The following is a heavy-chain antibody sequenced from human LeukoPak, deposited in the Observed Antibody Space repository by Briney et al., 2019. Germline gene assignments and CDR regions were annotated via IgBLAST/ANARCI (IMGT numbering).Heavy chain of an antibody. CDR3: ARYDYGGNYDY. Sequence: GGSLRLPCAASGFTLSTYWMSWVRQAPGKGLEWVANIKQDGSEKYYADPVKGRFTISRDNAKNSLYLQMNGLRAEDTAVYYCARYDYGGNYDYWGQGTLVTVSS. CDR2: IKQDGSEK. J-gene: IGHJ4*02. V-gene: IGHV3-7*04. D-gene: IGHD4-23*01. CDR1: GFTLSTYW.